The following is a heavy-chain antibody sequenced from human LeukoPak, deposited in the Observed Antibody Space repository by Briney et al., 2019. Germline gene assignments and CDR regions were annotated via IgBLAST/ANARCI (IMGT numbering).Heavy chain of an antibody. V-gene: IGHV1-46*01. CDR3: ARAWYYYDSSGPVYYFDY. Sequence: ASGKVSCKASGYTFTSYYMHWGRQSPGQGLEWRGIINPSGGSTSYAQKFQGKVTMTRDTSTSTVYMELSSLRSEDTAVYYCARAWYYYDSSGPVYYFDYWGQGTLVTVSS. D-gene: IGHD3-22*01. CDR2: INPSGGST. CDR1: GYTFTSYY. J-gene: IGHJ4*02.